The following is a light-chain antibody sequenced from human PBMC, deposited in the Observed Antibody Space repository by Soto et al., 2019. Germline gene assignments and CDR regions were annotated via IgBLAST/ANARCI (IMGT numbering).Light chain of an antibody. CDR1: SSDVAAYNY. J-gene: IGLJ1*01. CDR3: SSYTTSNTPLYV. Sequence: QSVLTQPASESGSPGQSITISCTGTSSDVAAYNYVSWFQHHAGKAPKLMLYDVNNRPSGVSNRFSGSKSGNTASLTISGLQVEDEADYYCSSYTTSNTPLYVFGTGTKLTVL. V-gene: IGLV2-14*03. CDR2: DVN.